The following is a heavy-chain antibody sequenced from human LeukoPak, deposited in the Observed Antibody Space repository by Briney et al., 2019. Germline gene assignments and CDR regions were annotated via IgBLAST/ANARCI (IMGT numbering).Heavy chain of an antibody. Sequence: PGGSLRLSCAASGFTFSSYAMSWVRQAPGKGLEWVSYISSSGSTIYYADSVKGRFTISRDNAKNSLYLQMNSLRAEDTAVYYCARDMYYYDSSGYWGYWGQGTLVTVSS. J-gene: IGHJ4*02. V-gene: IGHV3-48*04. CDR2: ISSSGSTI. CDR1: GFTFSSYA. CDR3: ARDMYYYDSSGYWGY. D-gene: IGHD3-22*01.